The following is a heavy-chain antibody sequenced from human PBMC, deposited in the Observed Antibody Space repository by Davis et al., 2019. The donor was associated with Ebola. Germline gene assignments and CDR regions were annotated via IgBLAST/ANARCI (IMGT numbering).Heavy chain of an antibody. Sequence: PGGSLRLSCAASGFTFSSYWIHWVRQTPGKGLVWVSRIKIDGSSTTYADSVKGRFTISRDNAKNTVYLQMNSLRAEDTAVYFCARVGCGDYWRWFDPWGQGTLVTVSS. CDR1: GFTFSSYW. V-gene: IGHV3-74*01. CDR3: ARVGCGDYWRWFDP. J-gene: IGHJ5*02. CDR2: IKIDGSST. D-gene: IGHD4-17*01.